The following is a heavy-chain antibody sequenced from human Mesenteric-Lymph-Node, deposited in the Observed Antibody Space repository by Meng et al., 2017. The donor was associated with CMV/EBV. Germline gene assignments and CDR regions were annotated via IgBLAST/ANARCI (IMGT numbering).Heavy chain of an antibody. CDR3: ARVYGQNWFDP. J-gene: IGHJ5*02. Sequence: GSLRLSCTVSGGSISSSSYYWGWIRQPPGKGLEWIGYIYYSGSTNHNPSLKSRVTISVDTSKNQFSLKLSSVTAADTAVYYCARVYGQNWFDPWGQGTLVTVSS. V-gene: IGHV4-61*05. CDR1: GGSISSSSYY. D-gene: IGHD2-8*01. CDR2: IYYSGST.